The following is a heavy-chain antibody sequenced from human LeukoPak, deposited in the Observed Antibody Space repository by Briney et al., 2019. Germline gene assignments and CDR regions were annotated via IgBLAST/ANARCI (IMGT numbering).Heavy chain of an antibody. CDR3: ARVVSSSSWFVDY. Sequence: PSETLSLTCTVSGGSLSSSSYYWGWIRQPPGKGLEWIGSIYYSGSTYYNPSLKSRVTISVDTSKNQFSLRLSSVTAADTAVYYCARVVSSSSWFVDYWGQGTLVTVSS. V-gene: IGHV4-39*07. CDR1: GGSLSSSSYY. CDR2: IYYSGST. D-gene: IGHD6-13*01. J-gene: IGHJ4*02.